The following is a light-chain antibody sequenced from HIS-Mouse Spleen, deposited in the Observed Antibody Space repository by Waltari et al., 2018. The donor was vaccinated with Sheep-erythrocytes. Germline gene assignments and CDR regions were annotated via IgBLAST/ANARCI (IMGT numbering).Light chain of an antibody. CDR3: CSYAGSYNHV. CDR1: SRLVCVYHY. V-gene: IGLV2-11*01. Sequence: QSDLTQPRSVSRSPGQSVTLSCTGTSRLVCVYHYASWYQQYPGKAPKLMIYDVSKRPSGVPDRFSGSKSGNTASLTISGLQAEDEADYYCCSYAGSYNHVFATGTKVTVL. J-gene: IGLJ1*01. CDR2: DVS.